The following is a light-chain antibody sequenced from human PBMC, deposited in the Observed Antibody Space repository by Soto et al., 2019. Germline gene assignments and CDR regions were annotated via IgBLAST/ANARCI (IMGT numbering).Light chain of an antibody. CDR3: QQRSNWPPLT. Sequence: EIVMTQSPATLSVSPGERATLSCRASQSVSSNLAWYQEKPGQAPRLLIYGASTRAAGIPARFSGSGSGTDFTLTISSLEPVDFAVYYCQQRSNWPPLTFGGGTKVDIK. V-gene: IGKV3-15*01. CDR1: QSVSSN. CDR2: GAS. J-gene: IGKJ4*01.